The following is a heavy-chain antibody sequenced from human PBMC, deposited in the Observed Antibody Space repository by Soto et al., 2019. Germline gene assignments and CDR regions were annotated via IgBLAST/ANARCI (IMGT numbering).Heavy chain of an antibody. Sequence: SETLSLTCTVSGGSISSGGYYWSWIRQHPGKGLEWIGYIYYSGSTYYNPSLKSRVTISVDTSKNHSSLKLGSVTAADTAVYYCARLYDYDSSGYYYRVNWFDPWGQGTLVTVSS. CDR3: ARLYDYDSSGYYYRVNWFDP. V-gene: IGHV4-31*03. CDR1: GGSISSGGYY. D-gene: IGHD3-22*01. J-gene: IGHJ5*02. CDR2: IYYSGST.